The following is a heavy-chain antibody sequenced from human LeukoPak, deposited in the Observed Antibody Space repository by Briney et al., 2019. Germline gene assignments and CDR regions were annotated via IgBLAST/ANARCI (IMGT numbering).Heavy chain of an antibody. CDR2: IYTSGST. CDR1: GGSISSYY. J-gene: IGHJ6*02. Sequence: SETLSLTCTVSGGSISSYYWSWVRQPAGEGLEWIGRIYTSGSTNYNPSLKSRVTMSVDTSKNQFSLKLSSVTAADTAVYYCARGGAPDYDFWSGYYNYYYGMDVWGQGTTVTVSS. D-gene: IGHD3-3*01. CDR3: ARGGAPDYDFWSGYYNYYYGMDV. V-gene: IGHV4-4*07.